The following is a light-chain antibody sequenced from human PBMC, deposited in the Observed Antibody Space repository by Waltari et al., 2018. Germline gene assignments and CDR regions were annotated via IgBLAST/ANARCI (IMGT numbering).Light chain of an antibody. CDR3: QQSYNNPRT. CDR2: AAS. CDR1: QSVITY. V-gene: IGKV1-39*01. J-gene: IGKJ3*01. Sequence: DIQMTQSPSSLSASVGDRVTITCRASQSVITYLNWYQQDPGKAPKLLIYAASSLQSGVPSRFSGSGSWTDFTLTISNLQPGDFATYYCQQSYNNPRTFGPGTKVNIK.